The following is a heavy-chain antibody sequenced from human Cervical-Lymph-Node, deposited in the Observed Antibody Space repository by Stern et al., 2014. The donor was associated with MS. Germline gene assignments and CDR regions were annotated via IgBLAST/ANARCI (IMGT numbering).Heavy chain of an antibody. V-gene: IGHV2-5*02. D-gene: IGHD4-17*01. J-gene: IGHJ4*02. Sequence: QXTXKESGPTLVKPTQTLKLTCNFSGFSISASGVGVGWIRQPPRMDLDWIALVDWDDDKSFIPSLRSXVTTTKDTSKNRVVLTMTTMDPVDTSTYFCSRLSYAYGXNFDYWGQXXLVTVSS. CDR1: GFSISASGVG. CDR3: SRLSYAYGXNFDY. CDR2: VDWDDDK.